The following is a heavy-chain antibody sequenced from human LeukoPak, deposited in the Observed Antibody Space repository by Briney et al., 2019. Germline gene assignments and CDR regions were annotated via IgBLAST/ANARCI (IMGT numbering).Heavy chain of an antibody. V-gene: IGHV3-53*01. CDR1: GFTVNSNY. J-gene: IGHJ4*02. CDR2: IYSGGST. D-gene: IGHD6-13*01. CDR3: ATRIAASGRYYFDY. Sequence: GGSLRLSCAASGFTVNSNYMSWVRQAPGKGLEWVSVIYSGGSTYYADSVKGRFTISRDNSKNTLYLQMNSLRAEDTAVYYCATRIAASGRYYFDYWGQGTLVTASS.